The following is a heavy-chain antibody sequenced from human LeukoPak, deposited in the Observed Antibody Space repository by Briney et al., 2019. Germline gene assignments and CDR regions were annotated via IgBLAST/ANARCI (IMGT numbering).Heavy chain of an antibody. CDR1: GDSISTYY. Sequence: PSETLSLTCTVSGDSISTYYWSWIRPPPGKGLEWIGYIYYRVTSDYNPPLKSLVTMSVDMSTRQISLKLSSVSAADTAVYYCARAVGGDGSGSLWGPGTLITVSS. CDR3: ARAVGGDGSGSL. CDR2: IYYRVTS. J-gene: IGHJ4*02. V-gene: IGHV4-59*01. D-gene: IGHD3-10*01.